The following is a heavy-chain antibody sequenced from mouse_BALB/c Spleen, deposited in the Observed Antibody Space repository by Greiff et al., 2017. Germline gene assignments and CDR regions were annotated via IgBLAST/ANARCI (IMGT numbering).Heavy chain of an antibody. D-gene: IGHD2-14*01. CDR1: GFTFSDYY. V-gene: IGHV5-4*02. CDR2: ISDGGSYT. CDR3: AREGYYRYVAMDY. J-gene: IGHJ4*01. Sequence: EVKLMESGGGLVKPGGSLKLSCAASGFTFSDYYMYWVRQTPEKRLEWVATISDGGSYTYYPDSVKGRFTISRDNAKNNLYLQMSSLKSEDTAMYYCAREGYYRYVAMDYWGQGTSVTVSS.